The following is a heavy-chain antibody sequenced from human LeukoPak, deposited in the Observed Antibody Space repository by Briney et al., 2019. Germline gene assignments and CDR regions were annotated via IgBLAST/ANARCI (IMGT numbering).Heavy chain of an antibody. CDR3: ARDGVLAPQYYYDSSENY. CDR1: GYTFTGYY. CDR2: INPNSGGT. D-gene: IGHD3-22*01. J-gene: IGHJ4*02. V-gene: IGHV1-2*04. Sequence: ASVKVSCKASGYTFTGYYMHWVRQAPGQGLEWMGWINPNSGGTNYAQKFQGWVTMTRDTSISTAYMELSRLRSDDTAVYYCARDGVLAPQYYYDSSENYWGQGTLVTVSS.